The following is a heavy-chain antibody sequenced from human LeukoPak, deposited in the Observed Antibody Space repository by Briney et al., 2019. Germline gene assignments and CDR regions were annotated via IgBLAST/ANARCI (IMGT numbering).Heavy chain of an antibody. J-gene: IGHJ3*02. CDR1: GGSISNYS. CDR3: ARETVAASGIDAFDI. D-gene: IGHD6-13*01. V-gene: IGHV4-4*07. Sequence: PSETLSLTCSVSGGSISNYSWSWIRQPAGKGLEWIGRIYTSESTNYNPSLKSRVTISTDKSKNQFSLKLSSVTAADTAVYYCARETVAASGIDAFDIWGQGTMVTVSS. CDR2: IYTSEST.